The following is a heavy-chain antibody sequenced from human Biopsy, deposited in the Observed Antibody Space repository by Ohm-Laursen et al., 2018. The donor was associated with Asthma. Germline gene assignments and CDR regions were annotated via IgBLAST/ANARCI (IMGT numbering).Heavy chain of an antibody. V-gene: IGHV3-30-3*01. CDR1: GFTFSSYA. CDR3: ARDLHPTNHLGELAEGFDY. CDR2: ISYDGSNK. D-gene: IGHD3-16*01. J-gene: IGHJ4*02. Sequence: SLRLSCAASGFTFSSYAMHWVRQAPGKGLEWVAVISYDGSNKYYADSVKGRFTISRDNSKNTLYLQMNSLRAEDTAVYYCARDLHPTNHLGELAEGFDYWGQGTLVTVSS.